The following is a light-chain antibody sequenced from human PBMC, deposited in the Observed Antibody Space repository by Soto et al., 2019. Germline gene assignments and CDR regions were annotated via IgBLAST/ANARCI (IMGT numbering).Light chain of an antibody. V-gene: IGLV2-11*01. Sequence: QSALTQPRSVSVSPGQSVTISCTGTSSDVGTYNYVSWYQQHPGKAPKVVIYDVSQRPSGVPDRCSGSKSGNTASLSISGLQGEDEADYYCCSYAGRSAYFVFGTGTKLTVL. CDR3: CSYAGRSAYFV. J-gene: IGLJ1*01. CDR1: SSDVGTYNY. CDR2: DVS.